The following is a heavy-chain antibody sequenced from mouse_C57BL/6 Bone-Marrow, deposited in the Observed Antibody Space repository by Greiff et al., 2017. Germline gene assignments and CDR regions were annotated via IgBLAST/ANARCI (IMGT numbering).Heavy chain of an antibody. J-gene: IGHJ2*01. CDR1: GFNIKDDY. Sequence: EVQLQQSGAELVRPGASVKLSCTASGFNIKDDYIHWVKQRPEQGLEWIGWIDPEIGDTEYASKFQGKATITSDTSSNTAYLQISSLTSEDTAVYYCSSFDVNYFDFWGQGTPLTGAS. D-gene: IGHD2-3*01. CDR3: SSFDVNYFDF. CDR2: IDPEIGDT. V-gene: IGHV14-4*01.